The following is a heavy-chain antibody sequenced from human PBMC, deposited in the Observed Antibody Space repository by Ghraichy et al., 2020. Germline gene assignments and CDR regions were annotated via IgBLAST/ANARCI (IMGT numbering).Heavy chain of an antibody. CDR1: AHVLTTVT. D-gene: IGHD6-19*01. J-gene: IGHJ4*02. CDR3: AKRTVAGFFDY. Sequence: GGSLRLSDIGTAHVLTTVTRFRLRCRLLLEIEKVSDISASGSTTYYAASVKGRFTISRDNSKNTPYLQMNSLGPEDTAVYYCAKRTVAGFFDYWGQGILVTGSS. V-gene: IGHV3-23*01. CDR2: ISASGSTT.